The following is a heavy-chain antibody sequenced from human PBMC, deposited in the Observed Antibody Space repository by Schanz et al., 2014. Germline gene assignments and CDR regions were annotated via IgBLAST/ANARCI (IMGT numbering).Heavy chain of an antibody. CDR2: TSGSGDRT. CDR3: AKDPYDYWSGYSYFDH. J-gene: IGHJ4*02. D-gene: IGHD3-3*01. V-gene: IGHV3-23*01. Sequence: EVQLLESGGGLVQPWGSLRLSCAGSGFTFRSYAMTWVRQAPGKGLEWVSSTSGSGDRTYNADSVKGRFTISRDNSKNTVFLQMNSLRAEDTAVYYCAKDPYDYWSGYSYFDHWGQGTLVTVSS. CDR1: GFTFRSYA.